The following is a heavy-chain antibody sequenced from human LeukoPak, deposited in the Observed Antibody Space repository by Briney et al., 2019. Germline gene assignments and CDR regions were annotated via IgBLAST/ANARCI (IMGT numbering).Heavy chain of an antibody. J-gene: IGHJ4*02. Sequence: ASVKVSCKASGYTFTSYGISWVRQAPEQGLEWMGWISAYNGNTNYAQKLQGRVTMTTDTSTSTAYMELRSLRSDDTAVYYCARDTLSSGWYEEGGGIFDYWGQGTLVTVSS. V-gene: IGHV1-18*01. D-gene: IGHD6-19*01. CDR2: ISAYNGNT. CDR1: GYTFTSYG. CDR3: ARDTLSSGWYEEGGGIFDY.